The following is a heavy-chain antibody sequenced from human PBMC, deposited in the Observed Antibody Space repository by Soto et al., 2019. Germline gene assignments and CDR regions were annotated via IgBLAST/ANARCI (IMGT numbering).Heavy chain of an antibody. Sequence: GGSLRLSCAASGFTFSSYEMNWVRQAPGKGLEWVSYISSSGSTIYYADSVKGRFTISRDNAKNSLYLQMNSLRAEDTAVYYCARDLMVRGVIGFDYWGQGTLVTVSS. CDR2: ISSSGSTI. J-gene: IGHJ4*02. CDR3: ARDLMVRGVIGFDY. V-gene: IGHV3-48*03. D-gene: IGHD3-10*01. CDR1: GFTFSSYE.